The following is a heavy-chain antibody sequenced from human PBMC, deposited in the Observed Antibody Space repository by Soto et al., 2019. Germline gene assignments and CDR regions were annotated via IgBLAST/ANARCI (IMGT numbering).Heavy chain of an antibody. CDR3: ARDSTLAY. V-gene: IGHV1-46*01. Sequence: ASVKVSCKASGYTFTGQYMHWVRQAPGQGLEWMGIINPSGGGTAYAQKFQGRVTMTRDTSTSTVYMELSSLRSEDTAVYYCARDSTLAYWGQGTLVTVSS. CDR2: INPSGGGT. CDR1: GYTFTGQY. J-gene: IGHJ4*02.